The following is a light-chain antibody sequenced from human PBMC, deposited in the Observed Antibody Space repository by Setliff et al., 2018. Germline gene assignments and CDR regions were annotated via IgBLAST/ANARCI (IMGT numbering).Light chain of an antibody. J-gene: IGLJ1*01. CDR2: RNN. Sequence: KRFTISCSGSSSNIGSNYVYWYQQLPGTAPKLLIYRNNQRPSGVPDRFSGSKSGTSASLAISGLRSEDEADYYCAAWDDSLSVLFGTGTKVTVL. CDR3: AAWDDSLSVL. V-gene: IGLV1-47*01. CDR1: SSNIGSNY.